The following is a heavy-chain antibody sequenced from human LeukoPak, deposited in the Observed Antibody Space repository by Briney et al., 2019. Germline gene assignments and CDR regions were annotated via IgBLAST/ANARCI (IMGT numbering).Heavy chain of an antibody. CDR1: GGSFTGYY. Sequence: KASETLSLTCAVYGGSFTGYYWSWIRQPPGKGLEWIGEINHSGSTNYNPSLKSRVTISVDTSKNQFSLKLSSVTAADTAVYYCARRRIVVTIQIPWFDPWGQGTLVTVSS. CDR2: INHSGST. V-gene: IGHV4-34*01. D-gene: IGHD5-12*01. CDR3: ARRRIVVTIQIPWFDP. J-gene: IGHJ5*02.